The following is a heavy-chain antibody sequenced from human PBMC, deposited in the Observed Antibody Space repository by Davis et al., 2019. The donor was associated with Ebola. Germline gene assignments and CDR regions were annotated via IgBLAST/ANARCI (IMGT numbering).Heavy chain of an antibody. CDR1: GGSFSTYY. CDR3: ARGSQWLGPDY. D-gene: IGHD6-19*01. V-gene: IGHV4-59*01. CDR2: IYYSGTT. Sequence: MPSETLSLTCTVSGGSFSTYYWSWVRQPPGKGLEWVGYIYYSGTTHYNPSLRGRVTISVETSKKHFSLKLGSVTAADTAVYYCARGSQWLGPDYWGQGTLVTVSS. J-gene: IGHJ4*02.